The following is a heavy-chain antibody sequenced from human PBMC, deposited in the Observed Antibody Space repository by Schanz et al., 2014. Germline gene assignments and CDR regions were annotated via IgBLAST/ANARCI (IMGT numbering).Heavy chain of an antibody. J-gene: IGHJ4*02. CDR1: RSTFSSYT. D-gene: IGHD6-19*01. V-gene: IGHV1-69*02. CDR2: IIPVLAIA. Sequence: QVQLVQSGAEVKKPGSSVKVSCKASRSTFSSYTISWIRQAPGQGLEWMGRIIPVLAIADYAQKFQGRVTITADKSTSAASMEPSSMRSEDTAVYYCARGGYSSGWYDRDIARFDYWGQGALVIVSS. CDR3: ARGGYSSGWYDRDIARFDY.